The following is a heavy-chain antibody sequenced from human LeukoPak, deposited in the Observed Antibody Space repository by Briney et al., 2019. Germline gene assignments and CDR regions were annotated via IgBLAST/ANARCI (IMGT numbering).Heavy chain of an antibody. J-gene: IGHJ4*02. CDR3: ARDQGYSHGFSEVDY. CDR2: INHSGST. V-gene: IGHV4-34*01. Sequence: SETLSLTCAVYGGSFSGYYWSWIRQPPGKGLEWIGEINHSGSTNYNPSLKSRVTISVDTSKNQFSLKLSSVTAADTAVYYCARDQGYSHGFSEVDYWGQGILVTVSS. D-gene: IGHD5-18*01. CDR1: GGSFSGYY.